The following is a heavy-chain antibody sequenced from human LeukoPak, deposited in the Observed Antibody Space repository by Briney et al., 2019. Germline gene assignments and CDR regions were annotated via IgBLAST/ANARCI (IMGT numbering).Heavy chain of an antibody. CDR2: IRSKANSYAT. D-gene: IGHD3-3*01. CDR1: GFTFSGSA. CDR3: TSHYDFWSGYQATYFDY. Sequence: GGSLRLSCAASGFTFSGSAMHWVRQASGKGLEWVGRIRSKANSYATAYAASVKGRFTIPRDDSKNTAYLQMNSLKTEDTAVYYCTSHYDFWSGYQATYFDYWGQGTLVTVSS. V-gene: IGHV3-73*01. J-gene: IGHJ4*02.